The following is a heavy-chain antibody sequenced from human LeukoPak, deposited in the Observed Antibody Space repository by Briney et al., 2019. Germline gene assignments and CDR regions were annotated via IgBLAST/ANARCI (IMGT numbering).Heavy chain of an antibody. V-gene: IGHV4-38-2*02. CDR2: IYHSGST. CDR1: GYSISSGYY. J-gene: IGHJ4*02. CDR3: ARDDRMQIYDY. Sequence: SDTLSLTCTVSGYSISSGYYWGWIRQPPGKGLEWIGSIYHSGSTYYNPSLKSRVTISVDTSKNQFSLKLSSVTAADTAVYYCARDDRMQIYDYLGQGTLVNGSS. D-gene: IGHD2/OR15-2a*01.